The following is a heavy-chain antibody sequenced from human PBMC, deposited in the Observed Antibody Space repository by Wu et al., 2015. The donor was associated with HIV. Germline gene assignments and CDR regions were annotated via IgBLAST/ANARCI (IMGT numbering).Heavy chain of an antibody. CDR1: GGSLSSYA. Sequence: QVQLVQSESEMKKPESSVKVSCKASGGSLSSYAISWVRQAPGQGLDWMGGIIPMVGTTNFAQKFQGRLSITTDESMTTVYMELSRLKYDDTAVYYCARQRVYTSGWYIYDFWGQGTLVTVSS. CDR2: IIPMVGTT. V-gene: IGHV1-69*05. J-gene: IGHJ4*02. CDR3: ARQRVYTSGWYIYDF. D-gene: IGHD6-19*01.